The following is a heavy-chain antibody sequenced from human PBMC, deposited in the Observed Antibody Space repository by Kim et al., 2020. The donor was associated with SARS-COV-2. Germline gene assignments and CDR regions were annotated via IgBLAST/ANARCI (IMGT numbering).Heavy chain of an antibody. CDR3: ARAETRITIFGVVIILAFDI. CDR2: IYYSGST. V-gene: IGHV4-31*03. D-gene: IGHD3-3*01. J-gene: IGHJ3*02. Sequence: TLSLTCTVSGGSISSGGYYWSWIRQHPGKGLEWIGYIYYSGSTYYNPSLKSRVTISVDTSKNQFSLKLSSVTAADTAVYYCARAETRITIFGVVIILAFDIWGQGIMVTVSS. CDR1: GGSISSGGYY.